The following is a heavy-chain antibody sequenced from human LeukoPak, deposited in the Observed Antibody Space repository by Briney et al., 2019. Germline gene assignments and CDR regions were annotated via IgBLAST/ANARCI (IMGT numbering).Heavy chain of an antibody. CDR2: INPSGGST. J-gene: IGHJ4*02. D-gene: IGHD3-10*01. V-gene: IGHV1-46*01. CDR1: GYTFTSYY. Sequence: ASVTVSCKASGYTFTSYYMHWVRQAPGQGLEWMGIINPSGGSTSYAEKFQGRVTMTRDTSTSTVYMELSSLRSEDTAVYYCARGGVIRPLWYWGQGTLVTVSS. CDR3: ARGGVIRPLWY.